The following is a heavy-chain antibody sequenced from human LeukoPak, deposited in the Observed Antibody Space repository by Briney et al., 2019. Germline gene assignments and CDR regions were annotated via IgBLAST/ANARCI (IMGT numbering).Heavy chain of an antibody. V-gene: IGHV1-18*01. D-gene: IGHD3-10*01. CDR3: ATDHYYDSGTYYYYYGMDV. Sequence: ASVTVSCKASGYTFTSYGISWVRQAPGQGLEWMGWISAYNGNTNYAQHLQGRVTMTTDTSTSTAYMELRSLRSEDTAVYYCATDHYYDSGTYYYYYGMDVWGQGTTVIVYS. J-gene: IGHJ6*02. CDR1: GYTFTSYG. CDR2: ISAYNGNT.